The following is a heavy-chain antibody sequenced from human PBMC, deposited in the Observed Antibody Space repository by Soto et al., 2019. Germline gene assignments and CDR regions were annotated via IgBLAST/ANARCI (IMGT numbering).Heavy chain of an antibody. V-gene: IGHV4-31*03. J-gene: IGHJ5*02. CDR3: ARMGLHLGELSRNWFDP. CDR1: GGSNSSGDYY. D-gene: IGHD3-16*02. Sequence: QVQLQESGPGLVKPSQTLSLTCTLSGGSNSSGDYYWSWIRHPPGKGLEWIGNIYYSGRTNYNPSLKSRLNISLDTSNDHFVLKLTSVTAADTAVYYCARMGLHLGELSRNWFDPWGQGTLVSVSS. CDR2: IYYSGRT.